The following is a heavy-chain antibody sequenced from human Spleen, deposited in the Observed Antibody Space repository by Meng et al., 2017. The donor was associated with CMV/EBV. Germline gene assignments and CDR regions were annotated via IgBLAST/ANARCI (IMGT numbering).Heavy chain of an antibody. V-gene: IGHV3-21*01. CDR1: GFTFSSYS. Sequence: GESLKISCAASGFTFSSYSMNWVRQAPGKGLEWVSSISSSSSYIYYADSVKGRFTISRDNAKNSLYLQMNSLRAEDTAVYYCARDGEYQRGRDYYYGMDVWGQGTTVTVSS. D-gene: IGHD2-2*01. CDR3: ARDGEYQRGRDYYYGMDV. J-gene: IGHJ6*02. CDR2: ISSSSSYI.